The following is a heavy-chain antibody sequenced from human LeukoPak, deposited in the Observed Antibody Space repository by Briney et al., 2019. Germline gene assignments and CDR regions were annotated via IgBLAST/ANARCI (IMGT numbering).Heavy chain of an antibody. CDR1: GGSISSYY. CDR2: IYYSGST. J-gene: IGHJ4*02. CDR3: ARAGGGDGSSGYYYSHFDY. D-gene: IGHD3-22*01. Sequence: SETLSLTCTVSGGSISSYYWSWIRQPPGKGLEWIGYIYYSGSTNYNPSLKSRVTISVDTSKNQFSLKLSSVTAADTAVYYCARAGGGDGSSGYYYSHFDYWGQGTLVTVSS. V-gene: IGHV4-59*01.